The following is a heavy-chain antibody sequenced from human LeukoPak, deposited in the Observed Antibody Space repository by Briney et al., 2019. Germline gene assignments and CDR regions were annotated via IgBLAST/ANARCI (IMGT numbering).Heavy chain of an antibody. CDR2: IYYSGST. Sequence: TSETLSLACTVSGGSISSSSYYWGWIRQPPGKGLEWIGSIYYSGSTYYNPSLKSRVTISVDTSKNQFSLKLSSVTAADTAAYYCARRSGSQGWFDPWGQGTLVTVSS. D-gene: IGHD1-26*01. CDR3: ARRSGSQGWFDP. V-gene: IGHV4-39*01. CDR1: GGSISSSSYY. J-gene: IGHJ5*02.